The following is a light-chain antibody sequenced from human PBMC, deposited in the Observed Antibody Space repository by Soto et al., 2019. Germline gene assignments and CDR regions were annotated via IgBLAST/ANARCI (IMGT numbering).Light chain of an antibody. CDR3: SSYTSGSTLV. J-gene: IGLJ2*01. V-gene: IGLV2-14*01. Sequence: QSVLTQPASVSGSPGQSITISCTGTSSDVGGYNYVYWYQHHPGKAPKLIIYEVSTRPSGVSNRFSCSKARKTASLTISGLQADDEDDYYCSSYTSGSTLVFGGGTKLTVL. CDR2: EVS. CDR1: SSDVGGYNY.